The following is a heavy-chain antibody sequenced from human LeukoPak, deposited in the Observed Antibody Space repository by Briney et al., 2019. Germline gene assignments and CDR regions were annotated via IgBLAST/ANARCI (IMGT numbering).Heavy chain of an antibody. Sequence: EWVAVIWYDGSNKYYADSVKGRFTISRDNSKNTLYLQMNSLRAEDTAVYYCARGYSSGWYFDYWGQGTLVTVSS. D-gene: IGHD6-19*01. V-gene: IGHV3-33*01. CDR2: IWYDGSNK. CDR3: ARGYSSGWYFDY. J-gene: IGHJ4*02.